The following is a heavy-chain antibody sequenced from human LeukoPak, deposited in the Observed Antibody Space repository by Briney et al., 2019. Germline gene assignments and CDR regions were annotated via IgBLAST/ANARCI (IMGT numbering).Heavy chain of an antibody. D-gene: IGHD6-13*01. CDR1: GYTFTSYD. V-gene: IGHV1-2*02. CDR3: ARAAAGTAGY. J-gene: IGHJ4*02. Sequence: ASVKVSCKASGYTFTSYDINWVRQATGQGLEWMGWINPNSGGTNYAQKFQGRVTMTRDTSISTAYMELSRLRSDDTAVYYCARAAAGTAGYWGQGTLVTVSS. CDR2: INPNSGGT.